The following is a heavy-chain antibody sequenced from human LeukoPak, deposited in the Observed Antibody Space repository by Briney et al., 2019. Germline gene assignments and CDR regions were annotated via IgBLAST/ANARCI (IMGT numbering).Heavy chain of an antibody. CDR3: ARHWTSNWFYP. CDR1: GYSISTSNW. J-gene: IGHJ5*02. Sequence: KPSDTLTFACAVSGYSISTSNWWGWIRQPPGKGLEWIGYIYYSGSTYYNPSLKSQVSMSVDTSKNQFSLKLSSVTAADTAVYYCARHWTSNWFYPWRKGNLLTVSS. CDR2: IYYSGST. V-gene: IGHV4-28*01. D-gene: IGHD3/OR15-3a*01.